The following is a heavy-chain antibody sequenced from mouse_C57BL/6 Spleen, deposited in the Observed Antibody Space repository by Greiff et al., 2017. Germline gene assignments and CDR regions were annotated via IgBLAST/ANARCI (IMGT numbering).Heavy chain of an antibody. CDR3: ARGGAGSGPFAY. V-gene: IGHV1-26*01. CDR2: INPNNGGT. Sequence: VQLQQSGPELVKPGASVKISCKASGYTFTDYYMNWVKQSHGKSLEWIGDINPNNGGTSYNQKFKGKATLTVDKSSSTAYMQLRSLTSEDSAVYGCARGGAGSGPFAYWGQGTLVTVSA. D-gene: IGHD1-1*01. J-gene: IGHJ3*01. CDR1: GYTFTDYY.